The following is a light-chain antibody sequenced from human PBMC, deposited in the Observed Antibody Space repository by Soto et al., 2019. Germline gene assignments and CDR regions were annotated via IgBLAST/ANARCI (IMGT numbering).Light chain of an antibody. CDR2: DAS. Sequence: IQMAQSQALLSASVGDIVTITFRASEIISQFLNWYQQKRGKAPKLLIYDASSLQSGVPSRFSGSESEADFTLTISSLQPEDFAIYYCQHSFRTPLTFGGGTKVDIK. CDR3: QHSFRTPLT. J-gene: IGKJ4*01. V-gene: IGKV1-39*01. CDR1: EIISQF.